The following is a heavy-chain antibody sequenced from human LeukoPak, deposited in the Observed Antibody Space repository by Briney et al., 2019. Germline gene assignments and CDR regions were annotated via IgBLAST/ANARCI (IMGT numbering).Heavy chain of an antibody. J-gene: IGHJ4*02. V-gene: IGHV1-2*06. D-gene: IGHD5-18*01. CDR2: INPNSGGT. CDR1: GYTFTGHY. Sequence: ASVKVSCKASGYTFTGHYMHWVRQAPGQGLEWMGRINPNSGGTNYAQKFQGGVTMTRDTSISTVYMELSRLSSDDTAVYYCARGPPAYSYVEGDYWGQGTLVTVSS. CDR3: ARGPPAYSYVEGDY.